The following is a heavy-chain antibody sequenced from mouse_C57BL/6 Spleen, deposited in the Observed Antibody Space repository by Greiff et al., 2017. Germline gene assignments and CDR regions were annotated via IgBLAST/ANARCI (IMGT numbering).Heavy chain of an antibody. CDR2: INPSSGYT. CDR1: GYTFTSYT. V-gene: IGHV1-4*01. Sequence: QVQLQQSGAELARPGASVKMSCKASGYTFTSYTMHWVKQRPGQGLEWIGYINPSSGYTKYNQKFKDKATLTADKSSSTAYMQLSSLTSEDSAVYYCARTYYDHDGGFAYWGQGTLVIVSA. D-gene: IGHD2-4*01. CDR3: ARTYYDHDGGFAY. J-gene: IGHJ3*01.